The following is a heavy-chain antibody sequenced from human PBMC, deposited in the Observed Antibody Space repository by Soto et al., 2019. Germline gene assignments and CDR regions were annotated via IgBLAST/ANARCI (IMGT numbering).Heavy chain of an antibody. J-gene: IGHJ5*02. CDR2: ISAYNGNT. CDR3: ARAPFHDSSGYYYRSWFDP. Sequence: QVQLVQSGAEVKKPGASVKVSCKASGYTFTNYGISWVRQAPGQGLEWMGWISAYNGNTNYAQKLQGRVTMTTDTSTSTAYMELRSLRFDDTAVYYCARAPFHDSSGYYYRSWFDPWGQGTLVTVSS. CDR1: GYTFTNYG. D-gene: IGHD3-22*01. V-gene: IGHV1-18*01.